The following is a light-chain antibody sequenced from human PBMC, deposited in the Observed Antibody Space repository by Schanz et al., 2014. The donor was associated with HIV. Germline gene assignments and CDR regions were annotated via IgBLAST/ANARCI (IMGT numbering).Light chain of an antibody. CDR2: ANS. V-gene: IGKV3-20*01. CDR3: QYFGKSGGT. CDR1: QSVGRNQ. J-gene: IGKJ4*01. Sequence: EIVLTQSPGTLSLSPGERATLSCRASQSVGRNQIAWYQHRRGQAPRLLVYANSFRATGLPDRFSGTGSGTDFTLTSSRREPEDFAVYDCQYFGKSGGTFGGGTRGESK.